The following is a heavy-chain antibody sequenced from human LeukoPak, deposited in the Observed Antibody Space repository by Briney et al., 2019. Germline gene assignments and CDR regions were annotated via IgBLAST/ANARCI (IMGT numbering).Heavy chain of an antibody. CDR1: GFTFSSYA. V-gene: IGHV3-23*01. J-gene: IGHJ4*02. CDR2: ISGGGASDGRT. D-gene: IGHD1-26*01. CDR3: AKGLQWELPCDY. Sequence: GGSLRLSCAASGFTFSSYAMSWVRQAPGKGLEWVSAISGGGASDGRTYYADAVKGRFTISRDNSKNTLYLQMNSLRAEDTAVYYCAKGLQWELPCDYWGQGTLVTVSS.